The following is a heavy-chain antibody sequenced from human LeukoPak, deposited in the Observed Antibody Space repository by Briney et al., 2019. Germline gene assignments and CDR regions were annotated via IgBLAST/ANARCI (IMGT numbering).Heavy chain of an antibody. D-gene: IGHD3-3*01. V-gene: IGHV1-2*02. CDR3: ARVRPSTTIFGVVITNYFDY. CDR1: GYTFTGYY. CDR2: INPNSGGT. Sequence: ASVKVSCKASGYTFTGYYMHWVRQAPGQGLEWMGWINPNSGGTNYAQKFQGRVTMTRDTSISTAYMELSRLRSDDTAVYCCARVRPSTTIFGVVITNYFDYWGQGTLVTVSS. J-gene: IGHJ4*02.